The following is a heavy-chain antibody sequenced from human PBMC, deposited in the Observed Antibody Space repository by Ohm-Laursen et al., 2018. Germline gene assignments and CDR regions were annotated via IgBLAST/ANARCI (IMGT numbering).Heavy chain of an antibody. CDR3: ARVLSGTAEIEDY. Sequence: SLRLSCAASGFTFSSYAMSWVRQAPGKGLEWVSAISGSGGSTIYADSVKGRFTISRDNAKNTLYLQMNSLRVEDTAVYYCARVLSGTAEIEDYWGQGTLVTVSS. D-gene: IGHD3-3*01. CDR2: ISGSGGST. V-gene: IGHV3-23*01. CDR1: GFTFSSYA. J-gene: IGHJ4*02.